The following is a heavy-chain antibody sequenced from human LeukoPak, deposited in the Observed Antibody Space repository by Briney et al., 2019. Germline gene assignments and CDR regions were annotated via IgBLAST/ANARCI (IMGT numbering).Heavy chain of an antibody. CDR2: INPSGGST. CDR1: GYTFTSYY. Sequence: ASVKVSCKASGYTFTSYYMHWVRQAPGQGLEWMGIINPSGGSTTYAQKFQGRVTMTRDTSTTTVYMDLSSLRSEDTAVYYCARGAGYNYYGMDVWAKGPRSPSP. CDR3: ARGAGYNYYGMDV. V-gene: IGHV1-46*01. J-gene: IGHJ6*02.